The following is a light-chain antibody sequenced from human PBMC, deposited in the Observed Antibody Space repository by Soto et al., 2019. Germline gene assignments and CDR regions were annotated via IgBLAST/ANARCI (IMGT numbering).Light chain of an antibody. J-gene: IGLJ1*01. CDR3: CSYASSTSYV. Sequence: QSALTQPASVSGSPGQSITISCTGTSSDVGGHNFVSWYQQYPGKAPKLMIHDVTSRPSGVSNRFSGSKSGTTASLTISGLQAEDEADYYCCSYASSTSYVFGTGTKVTV. CDR1: SSDVGGHNF. V-gene: IGLV2-14*01. CDR2: DVT.